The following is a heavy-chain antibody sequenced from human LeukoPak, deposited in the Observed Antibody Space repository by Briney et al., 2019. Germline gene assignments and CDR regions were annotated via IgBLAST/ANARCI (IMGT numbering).Heavy chain of an antibody. V-gene: IGHV1-69-2*01. CDR1: GYTFTDYY. CDR2: VDPEDGET. CDR3: ATVGGSYSDY. J-gene: IGHJ4*02. Sequence: ASVKISCKVSGYTFTDYYMHWVQQAPGKGLEWMGLVDPEDGETIYAEKFQGRVSITADTSTDTAYMELSSLRSEDTAVYYCATVGGSYSDYWGQGTLVTVSS. D-gene: IGHD1-26*01.